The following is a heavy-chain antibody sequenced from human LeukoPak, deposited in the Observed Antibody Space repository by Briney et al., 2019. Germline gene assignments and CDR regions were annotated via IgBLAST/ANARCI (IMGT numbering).Heavy chain of an antibody. CDR3: ARVGYSYGSYYFDY. Sequence: GGSLRLSCAASGFTFSIYWMHWVRQAPGKGLVWVSRINSDATSTTYADSVKGRFTISRDTARNTLYLQMNSLRAEDTAVYYCARVGYSYGSYYFDYWGQGTLVAVSS. J-gene: IGHJ4*02. D-gene: IGHD5-18*01. V-gene: IGHV3-74*01. CDR1: GFTFSIYW. CDR2: INSDATST.